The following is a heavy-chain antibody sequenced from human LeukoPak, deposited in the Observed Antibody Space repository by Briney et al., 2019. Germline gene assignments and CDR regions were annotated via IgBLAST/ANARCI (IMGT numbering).Heavy chain of an antibody. CDR2: MHPNSGVT. V-gene: IGHV1-2*02. J-gene: IGHJ4*02. CDR1: GYTFTGYW. D-gene: IGHD4-11*01. CDR3: ARDPGYLQSDY. Sequence: GASVKVSCKASGYTFTGYWIHWVRQAPGQGLEWMRCMHPNSGVTGYAQRFQGRVTMTRDTSISTAYMDLSSLRSDDTAVYYCARDPGYLQSDYWGQGTLVTVPS.